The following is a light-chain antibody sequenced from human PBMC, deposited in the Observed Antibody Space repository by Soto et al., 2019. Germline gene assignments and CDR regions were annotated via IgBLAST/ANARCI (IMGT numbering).Light chain of an antibody. J-gene: IGKJ2*01. CDR2: ATS. Sequence: DIQMTQSPSSLSASVGDRVTITCRASQTISTYLYWYQQKPGQAPKALIYATSNLQSGVPSRFSGSGSGADFTLTITSLQPEDSATYFYQQSYRAPYTFGQGTNVEIK. V-gene: IGKV1-39*01. CDR3: QQSYRAPYT. CDR1: QTISTY.